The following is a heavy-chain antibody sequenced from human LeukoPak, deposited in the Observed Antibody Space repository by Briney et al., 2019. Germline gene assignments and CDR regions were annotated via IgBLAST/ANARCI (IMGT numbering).Heavy chain of an antibody. V-gene: IGHV3-74*01. CDR2: ISSDGRTI. D-gene: IGHD3-16*01. J-gene: IGHJ3*01. CDR3: AREEAPLEGDDAFDF. CDR1: GFSFSSYW. Sequence: GGSLRLSCAASGFSFSSYWMHWVRQAPGKGLVWVSRISSDGRTIDYADSVKGRFTISRDNAKNTLYLQMNSLRAEDTAVYYCAREEAPLEGDDAFDFWGQGTVVTVSS.